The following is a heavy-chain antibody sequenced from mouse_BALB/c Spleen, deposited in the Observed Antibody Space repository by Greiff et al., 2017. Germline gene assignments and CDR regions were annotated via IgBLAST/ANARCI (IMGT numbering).Heavy chain of an antibody. V-gene: IGHV1-54*01. CDR1: GYAFTNYL. D-gene: IGHD2-1*01. J-gene: IGHJ4*01. CDR3: ARKDGNYVGYYYAMDY. CDR2: INPGSGGT. Sequence: QVQLKESGAELVRPGTSVKVSCKASGYAFTNYLIEWVKQRPGQGLEWIGVINPGSGGTNYNEKFKGKATLTADKSSSTAYMQLSSLTSDDSAVYFCARKDGNYVGYYYAMDYWGQGTSVTVSS.